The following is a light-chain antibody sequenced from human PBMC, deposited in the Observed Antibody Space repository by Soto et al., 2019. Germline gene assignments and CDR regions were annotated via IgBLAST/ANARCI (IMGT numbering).Light chain of an antibody. J-gene: IGKJ4*01. CDR3: QQYNNWPLH. CDR1: QSVSRN. Sequence: EIVMTQSPATLSVSPGERATVSCRASQSVSRNLAWYQQKPGQAPRPLIYGASTRATGIPARFSGSGSGTEFTLTISSQQSEDFAVYYCQQYNNWPLHVGVGTKA. V-gene: IGKV3-15*01. CDR2: GAS.